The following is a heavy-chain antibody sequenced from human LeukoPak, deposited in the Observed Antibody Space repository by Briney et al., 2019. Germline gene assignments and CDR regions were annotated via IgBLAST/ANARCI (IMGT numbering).Heavy chain of an antibody. CDR1: GGSISSYY. J-gene: IGHJ5*02. V-gene: IGHV4-4*09. D-gene: IGHD6-13*01. CDR2: IYTSGIT. Sequence: SETLSLTCTVSGGSISSYYWSWIRQPPGKGLEWIGYIYTSGITNYNPSLKSRVTISVDTSKNQFSLKLSSVTAADTAVYYCARHQPIAAAGTRIWFDPWGQGTLVTVSS. CDR3: ARHQPIAAAGTRIWFDP.